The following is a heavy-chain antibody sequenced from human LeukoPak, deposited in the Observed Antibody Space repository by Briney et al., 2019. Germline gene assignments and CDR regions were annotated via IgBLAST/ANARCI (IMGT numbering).Heavy chain of an antibody. J-gene: IGHJ6*04. CDR1: GFIFSNYG. CDR3: AELGITMIGGV. CDR2: ISYDGSNK. Sequence: GGSLRLSCAASGFIFSNYGIHWVRQAPGKGLEWVAVISYDGSNKYADSVKGRFTISRDNSKNTLFLQMNSLRAEDTAVYYCAELGITMIGGVWGKGTTVTISS. D-gene: IGHD3-10*02. V-gene: IGHV3-30*18.